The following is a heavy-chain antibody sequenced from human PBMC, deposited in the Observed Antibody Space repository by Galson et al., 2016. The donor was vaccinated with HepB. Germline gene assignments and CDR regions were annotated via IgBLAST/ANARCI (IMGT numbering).Heavy chain of an antibody. V-gene: IGHV3-48*03. CDR3: AGGKEEWNDLYDY. CDR2: ISSPSNVI. D-gene: IGHD1-1*01. CDR1: GFSFSSYE. Sequence: SLRLSCAASGFSFSSYEMTWIRQAPGRGLEWVSYISSPSNVISYADSVKGRFTISRDNASNPLYLQMNSLRAEDTAVYYCAGGKEEWNDLYDYWGQGTLVTVS. J-gene: IGHJ4*02.